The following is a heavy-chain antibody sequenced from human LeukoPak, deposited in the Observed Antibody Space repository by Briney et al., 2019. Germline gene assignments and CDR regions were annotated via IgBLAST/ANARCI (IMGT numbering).Heavy chain of an antibody. J-gene: IGHJ4*02. CDR3: ARDPGYSYGPHFDY. CDR2: TYYRSKWYN. Sequence: SQTLSLTCAISGDSVSSNSAAWNWIRQSPSRGLEWLGMTYYRSKWYNDYAVSVKSRITINPDTSKNQFSLQLNSVTPEDTAVYYCARDPGYSYGPHFDYWGQGTLVTVSS. V-gene: IGHV6-1*01. D-gene: IGHD5-18*01. CDR1: GDSVSSNSAA.